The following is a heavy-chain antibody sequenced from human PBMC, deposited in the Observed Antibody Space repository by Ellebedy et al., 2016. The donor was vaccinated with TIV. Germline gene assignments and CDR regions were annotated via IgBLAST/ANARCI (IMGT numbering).Heavy chain of an antibody. D-gene: IGHD5-18*01. J-gene: IGHJ4*02. CDR3: ARDAGQYSSIDS. CDR2: MYYSGST. V-gene: IGHV4-61*01. CDR1: GGSVNSGSYY. Sequence: MPSETLSLTCTVSGGSVNSGSYYWSWIRQPPGKGLEWIGYMYYSGSTNYNPSLKTRVTISVDTSKNQFSLKLSSVTAADTAVYYCARDAGQYSSIDSWGQGTLVTVSP.